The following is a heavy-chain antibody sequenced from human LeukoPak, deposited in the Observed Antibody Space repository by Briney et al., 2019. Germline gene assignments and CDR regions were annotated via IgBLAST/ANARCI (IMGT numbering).Heavy chain of an antibody. J-gene: IGHJ4*02. CDR1: GFTVSSNY. CDR2: IYSGGST. V-gene: IGHV3-53*01. D-gene: IGHD3-22*01. CDR3: ARVVYYYDSSGFLFDY. Sequence: GGSLRLSCAASGFTVSSNYMSWVRQAPGKGLEWVSVIYSGGSTYYADSVKGRFTISGDNSKNTLYLQMNSLRAEDTAVYYCARVVYYYDSSGFLFDYWGQGTLVTVSS.